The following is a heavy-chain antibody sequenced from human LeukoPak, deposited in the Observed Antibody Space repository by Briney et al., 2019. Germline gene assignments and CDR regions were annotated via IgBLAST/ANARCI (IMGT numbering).Heavy chain of an antibody. D-gene: IGHD3-22*01. CDR1: GYTFTSYG. J-gene: IGHJ3*02. CDR3: ARGVTMIVAPGDAFDI. CDR2: ISAYNGNT. V-gene: IGHV1-18*01. Sequence: ASVKVSCKASGYTFTSYGISWVLQAPGQGLEWMGWISAYNGNTNYAQKLQGRVTMTTDTSTSTAYMELRSLRSDDTAVYYCARGVTMIVAPGDAFDIWGQGTMVTVSS.